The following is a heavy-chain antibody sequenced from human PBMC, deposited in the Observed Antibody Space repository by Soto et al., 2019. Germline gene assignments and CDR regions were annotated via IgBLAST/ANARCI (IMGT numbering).Heavy chain of an antibody. D-gene: IGHD5-12*01. Sequence: QLQLQESGSGLVKPSQTLSLTCAVSGDSISSGGYSWNWIRQPPGKGLEWIGYIYYTGGTSYNPALQSRVTISVDTSKNQFALKLSSVTAADTAVYYLARDRRDGWILDYWGQGTLVTGSS. CDR3: ARDRRDGWILDY. CDR1: GDSISSGGYS. V-gene: IGHV4-30-2*01. CDR2: IYYTGGT. J-gene: IGHJ4*02.